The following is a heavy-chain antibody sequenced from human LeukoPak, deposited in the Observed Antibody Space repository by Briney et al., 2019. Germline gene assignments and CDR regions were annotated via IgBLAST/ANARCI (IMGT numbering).Heavy chain of an antibody. J-gene: IGHJ4*02. CDR3: ARATSYYDILTGSSYYFDY. Sequence: ASVKVSCKASGYTFTSYGISWVRQAPGQGLEWMGWISAYNGNTNYAQKLQGRVTMTTDTSTSTAYMELRSLRSDDTAVYYCARATSYYDILTGSSYYFDYWGQGTLVTVSS. D-gene: IGHD3-9*01. CDR1: GYTFTSYG. CDR2: ISAYNGNT. V-gene: IGHV1-18*01.